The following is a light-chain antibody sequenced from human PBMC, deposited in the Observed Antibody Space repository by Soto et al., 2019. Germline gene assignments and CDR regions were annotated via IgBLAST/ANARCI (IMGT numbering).Light chain of an antibody. V-gene: IGKV1-12*01. J-gene: IGKJ4*01. CDR3: QQGDTFPLT. Sequence: DIQMTQATSSVSASVGDRVPITCRASQVISSWFAWYKQKPGKAPNLLIYAASSLQSGVPSRFSGSGPGTDLTLTISSLQPEDFATYYFQQGDTFPLTFGGGTKVEIK. CDR1: QVISSW. CDR2: AAS.